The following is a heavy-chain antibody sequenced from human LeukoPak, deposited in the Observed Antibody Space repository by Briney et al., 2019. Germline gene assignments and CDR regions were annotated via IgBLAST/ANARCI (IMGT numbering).Heavy chain of an antibody. Sequence: GGSLRLSCAASGFTFSSYGMHWVRQAPGKGLEWVAFIRYDGSNKYYADSVKGRFTISRDNSKNTLYLQTNSLRAEDTAVYYCAKDLGQYFDYWGQGTLVTVSS. V-gene: IGHV3-30*02. CDR2: IRYDGSNK. CDR1: GFTFSSYG. J-gene: IGHJ4*02. CDR3: AKDLGQYFDY.